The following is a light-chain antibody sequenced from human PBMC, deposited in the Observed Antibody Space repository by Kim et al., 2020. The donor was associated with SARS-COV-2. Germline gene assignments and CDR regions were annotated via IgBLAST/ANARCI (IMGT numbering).Light chain of an antibody. V-gene: IGKV1-5*03. J-gene: IGKJ2*01. CDR2: LAS. Sequence: SASVGDRVTITCRASENIGTWLAWYQQKPGRAPSLLIYLASTLESGVPSRFSGTGSGTEFSLSFTSLQPDDFATYYCQHYSRFPYTFGQGTKLEI. CDR3: QHYSRFPYT. CDR1: ENIGTW.